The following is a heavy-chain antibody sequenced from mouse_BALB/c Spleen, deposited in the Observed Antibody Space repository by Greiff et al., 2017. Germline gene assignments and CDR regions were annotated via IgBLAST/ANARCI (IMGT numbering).Heavy chain of an antibody. D-gene: IGHD2-14*01. Sequence: VQLQQPGAELVRPGASVKLSCKASGYTFTSYWINWVKQRPGQGLEWIGNIYPSDSYTNYNQKFKDKATLTVDKSSSTAYMQLSSPTSEDSAVYYCSIEVRPYYFDYWGQGTTLTVSS. CDR3: SIEVRPYYFDY. CDR2: IYPSDSYT. CDR1: GYTFTSYW. J-gene: IGHJ2*01. V-gene: IGHV1-69*02.